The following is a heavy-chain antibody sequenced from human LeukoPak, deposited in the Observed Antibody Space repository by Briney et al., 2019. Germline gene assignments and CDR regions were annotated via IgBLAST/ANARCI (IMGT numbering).Heavy chain of an antibody. J-gene: IGHJ4*02. D-gene: IGHD2-2*01. CDR3: AKDLDIVVVPAIDY. Sequence: GGSLRLSCAASGFTFSSYGMHWVRQAPGKGLEWVAVISYDGSNKYYADSVKGRFTISRDNSKNTLYLQMNSLRAEDTAVYYCAKDLDIVVVPAIDYWGQGTLVTVSS. V-gene: IGHV3-30*18. CDR1: GFTFSSYG. CDR2: ISYDGSNK.